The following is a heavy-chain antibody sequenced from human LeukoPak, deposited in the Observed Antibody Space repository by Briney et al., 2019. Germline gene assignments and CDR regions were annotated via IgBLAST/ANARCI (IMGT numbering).Heavy chain of an antibody. CDR1: GFIFSSYA. J-gene: IGHJ4*02. CDR3: ARALYSAGWYSDY. V-gene: IGHV3-23*01. Sequence: GGSLRLSCAASGFIFSSYAMSWVRQAPGKGLEWVSGINDSGGTTFYADSVKGRITISRDNSKNTVYVQMNILRGEDTGVYYCARALYSAGWYSDYWGQGTLVTVSS. CDR2: INDSGGTT. D-gene: IGHD6-19*01.